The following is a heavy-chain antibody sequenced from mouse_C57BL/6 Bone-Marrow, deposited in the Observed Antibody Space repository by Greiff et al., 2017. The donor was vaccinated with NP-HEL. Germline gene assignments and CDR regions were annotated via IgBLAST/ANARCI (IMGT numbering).Heavy chain of an antibody. V-gene: IGHV5-6*01. CDR1: GFTFSSYG. J-gene: IGHJ2*01. Sequence: EVKLVESGGDLVKPGGSLKLSCAASGFTFSSYGMSWVRQTPDKRLEWVATISSGGSYTYYPDSVKGRFTISRDNAKNTLYLQMSSLKSEDTAMYYCARHTLTSDYWGQGTTLTVSS. CDR2: ISSGGSYT. CDR3: ARHTLTSDY. D-gene: IGHD6-1*01.